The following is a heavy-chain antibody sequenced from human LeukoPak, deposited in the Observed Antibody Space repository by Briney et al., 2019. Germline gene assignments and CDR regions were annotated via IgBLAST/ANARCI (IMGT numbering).Heavy chain of an antibody. CDR1: GYTFTGYY. CDR2: IDPHSGGT. J-gene: IGHJ4*02. D-gene: IGHD6-19*01. V-gene: IGHV1-2*02. CDR3: AMWTGGWLASDY. Sequence: ASVKVSCKTSGYTFTGYYIHWVRQAPGQGPEWMGWIDPHSGGTNYAQKFQGRVTMTRDTSITTAYMELSRLRSDDTAVYYCAMWTGGWLASDYWGQATLVTVSS.